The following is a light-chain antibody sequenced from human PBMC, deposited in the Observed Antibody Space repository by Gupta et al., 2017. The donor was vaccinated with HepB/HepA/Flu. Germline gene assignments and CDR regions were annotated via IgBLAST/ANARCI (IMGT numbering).Light chain of an antibody. V-gene: IGLV10-54*04. J-gene: IGLJ3*02. CDR2: RNN. CDR1: NNNVGNQG. Sequence: QAGLTQPPSVSKGLRQTATLTCTGNNNNVGNQGAAWLQHHQGHPPKLLSYRNNNRPSGISERFSASKSGNTASLTITGLQPEDEADYYCSAWDSSLSAWVFGGGTKLTVL. CDR3: SAWDSSLSAWV.